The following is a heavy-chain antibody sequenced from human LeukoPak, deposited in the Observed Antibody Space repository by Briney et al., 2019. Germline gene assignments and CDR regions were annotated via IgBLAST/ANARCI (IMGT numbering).Heavy chain of an antibody. CDR2: IYYSGST. CDR1: GDSISGSSYY. CDR3: ARRGCSSTSCYADFDY. Sequence: SETLSLTCTVSGDSISGSSYYWAWIRQPPGKGLEWIATIYYSGSTYYSPSLKSRVTISVDTSKNQFSLRLNSVTAADTAVYYCARRGCSSTSCYADFDYWGQGTLVTVSS. V-gene: IGHV4-39*01. J-gene: IGHJ4*02. D-gene: IGHD2-2*01.